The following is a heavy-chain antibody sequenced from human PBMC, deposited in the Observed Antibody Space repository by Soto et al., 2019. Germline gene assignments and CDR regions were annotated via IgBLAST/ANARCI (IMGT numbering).Heavy chain of an antibody. CDR3: ARWGGSGGAFDI. V-gene: IGHV3-30*03. D-gene: IGHD1-26*01. J-gene: IGHJ3*02. Sequence: QVQLVESGGGVVQPGRSLRLSCAASGFTFSSYGMHWVRQAPGKGLEWVAIISYDGSNKYYADSVKGRFTISRDNSKNTLYLQMTSLRTEDTAVYYCARWGGSGGAFDIWGQGTMVTVSS. CDR1: GFTFSSYG. CDR2: ISYDGSNK.